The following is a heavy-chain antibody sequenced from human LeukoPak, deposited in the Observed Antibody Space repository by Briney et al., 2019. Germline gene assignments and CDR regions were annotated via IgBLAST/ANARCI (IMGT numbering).Heavy chain of an antibody. Sequence: PSETLSLTCAVSGGSFSSSNWWSCVREPPGKGLEWTGEIYHSGSTNYNPSLKSRVTISVDKSKNRLSLKLNTVTAADTAVYYCAAETRPGGWLQLSGIDAFDIWGQGTMVTVSS. J-gene: IGHJ3*02. V-gene: IGHV4-4*02. CDR3: AAETRPGGWLQLSGIDAFDI. D-gene: IGHD5-24*01. CDR2: IYHSGST. CDR1: GGSFSSSNW.